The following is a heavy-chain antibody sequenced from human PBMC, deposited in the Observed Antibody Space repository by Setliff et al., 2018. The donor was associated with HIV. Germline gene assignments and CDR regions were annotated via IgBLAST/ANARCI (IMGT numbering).Heavy chain of an antibody. CDR3: ARAPQIFTAYSYAYPHFDH. V-gene: IGHV1-69*13. D-gene: IGHD5-18*01. Sequence: VASVKVSCKAPGGTFSGYAFSWVRQAPGQGFEWMGGSIPVFGTVNYAQKFLGRATITADESTNTSYMELRGLISDDTAVYYCARAPQIFTAYSYAYPHFDHWGQGTLVTVSS. CDR1: GGTFSGYA. J-gene: IGHJ4*02. CDR2: SIPVFGTV.